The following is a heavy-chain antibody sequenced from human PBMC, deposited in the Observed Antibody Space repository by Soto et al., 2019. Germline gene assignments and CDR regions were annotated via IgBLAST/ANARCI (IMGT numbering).Heavy chain of an antibody. D-gene: IGHD2-21*01. V-gene: IGHV4-31*03. CDR2: IYYSGST. CDR1: GGSISSGGYY. Sequence: SETLSLTCTVSGGSISSGGYYWSWIRQHPGKGLEWIGYIYYSGSTYYNPSLKSRVTISVDTSKNQFSLKLSSVTAADTAVYYCARLFGDYNYYYGLAVWGQGTTVTVSS. J-gene: IGHJ6*02. CDR3: ARLFGDYNYYYGLAV.